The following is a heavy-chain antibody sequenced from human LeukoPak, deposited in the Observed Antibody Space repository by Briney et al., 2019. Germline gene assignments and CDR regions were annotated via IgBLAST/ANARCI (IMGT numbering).Heavy chain of an antibody. CDR1: GGSFSGYY. CDR3: ARHYRWYGLYWFDP. CDR2: INHSGST. V-gene: IGHV4-34*01. Sequence: SETLSLTCAVYGGSFSGYYWSWIRQPPGKGLEWIGEINHSGSTNYNPSLKSRVTISVDTSKNQFSLKLSSVTAADTAVSYCARHYRWYGLYWFDPWGQGTLVTVSS. D-gene: IGHD6-13*01. J-gene: IGHJ5*02.